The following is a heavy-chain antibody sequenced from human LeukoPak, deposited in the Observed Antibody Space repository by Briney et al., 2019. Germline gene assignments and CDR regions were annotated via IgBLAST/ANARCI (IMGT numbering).Heavy chain of an antibody. J-gene: IGHJ4*02. CDR1: GGSISSGSYY. CDR2: IYTSGST. Sequence: PSETLSLTCTVSGGSISSGSYYWNWIRQPAGKGLEWIGRIYTSGSTNYNPSLKSRVTISVDTSKNQFSLKLSSVTAADTAVYYCASVLLWFGFSYWGQGTLVTVSS. D-gene: IGHD3-10*01. V-gene: IGHV4-61*02. CDR3: ASVLLWFGFSY.